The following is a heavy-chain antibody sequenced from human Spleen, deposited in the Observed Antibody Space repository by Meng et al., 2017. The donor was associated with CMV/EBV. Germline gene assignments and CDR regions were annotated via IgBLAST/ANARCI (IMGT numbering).Heavy chain of an antibody. CDR1: GFTFSSYG. Sequence: GESLKISCAASGFTFSSYGIHWVRQAPGKGLEWVAVIWYDGSNEYYVDSVKGRFTISRDNSKNILYLQMNSLRAEDTAVYYCAKAMKPAEGTTSYYYYYGMDVWGQGTTVTVSS. CDR2: IWYDGSNE. J-gene: IGHJ6*02. D-gene: IGHD2-2*01. CDR3: AKAMKPAEGTTSYYYYYGMDV. V-gene: IGHV3-33*06.